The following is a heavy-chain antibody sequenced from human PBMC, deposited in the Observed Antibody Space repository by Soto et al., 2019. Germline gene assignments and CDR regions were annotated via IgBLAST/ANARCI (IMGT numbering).Heavy chain of an antibody. V-gene: IGHV1-69*13. Sequence: SVKVSCKASGGTFSSYAFSWVRQAPGQGLEWMGGIIPIFGTANYAQKFQGRVTITADESTSTAYMELSSLRSEDTAVYYCARNLVVVAATPSWFDPWGQGTLVTVSS. CDR1: GGTFSSYA. D-gene: IGHD2-15*01. CDR3: ARNLVVVAATPSWFDP. J-gene: IGHJ5*02. CDR2: IIPIFGTA.